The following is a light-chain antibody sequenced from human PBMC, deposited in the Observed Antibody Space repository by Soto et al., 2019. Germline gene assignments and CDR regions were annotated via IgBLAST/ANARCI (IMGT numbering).Light chain of an antibody. CDR1: SSDVGGSNF. J-gene: IGLJ3*02. CDR3: CSYAGNSLWV. Sequence: QSALTQPRSVSGSPGQSVTISCTGSSSDVGGSNFVSWYQQHPVKAPKRVIYDVTKRPSGVPDRFSGSKSGNTASLTISGLQAEDEADYYCCSYAGNSLWVFGGGTQVTVL. CDR2: DVT. V-gene: IGLV2-11*01.